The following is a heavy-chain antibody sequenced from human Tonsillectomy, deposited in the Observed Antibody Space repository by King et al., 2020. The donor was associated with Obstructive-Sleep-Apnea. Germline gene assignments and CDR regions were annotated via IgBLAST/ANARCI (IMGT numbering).Heavy chain of an antibody. V-gene: IGHV3-11*01. D-gene: IGHD3-22*01. J-gene: IGHJ4*02. CDR3: ASSSGYFDY. CDR2: ISSSGSMK. Sequence: VQLVESGGGLVKPGGSLRLSCAASGFTFSDYYMTWIRQAPGKGLEWVSYISSSGSMKYYADPAKGRFSISRDNAKKSLYLQMNSLRAEDTAVYYCASSSGYFDYWGQGTLVTVSS. CDR1: GFTFSDYY.